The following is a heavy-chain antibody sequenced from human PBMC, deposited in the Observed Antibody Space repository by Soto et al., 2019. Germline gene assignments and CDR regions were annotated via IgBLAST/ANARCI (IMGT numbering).Heavy chain of an antibody. V-gene: IGHV3-30-3*01. CDR2: MSYDGSNK. CDR3: ERDGGAY. D-gene: IGHD3-16*01. Sequence: QVQLVESGGGVVQPGRSLRLSCAASGFTFSSYAMHWVRRAPGKGLEWMAVMSYDGSNKYYADSVKGRFTISRDNSKNTLYLQMNSLRHEDTALYYCERDGGAYWGQGTLVIVSS. CDR1: GFTFSSYA. J-gene: IGHJ4*02.